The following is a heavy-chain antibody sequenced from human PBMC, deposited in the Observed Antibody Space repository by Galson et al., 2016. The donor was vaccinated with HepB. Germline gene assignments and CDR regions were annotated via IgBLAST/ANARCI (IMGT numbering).Heavy chain of an antibody. J-gene: IGHJ4*02. CDR1: GYTFTTYY. Sequence: SVKVSCKASGYTFTTYYMHWVRQAPGQGLEWMGILTPGGSSTIYAQKFQGRITMTSDTSTSTVYMELSSLRSEDTAVYYCARGVHTTMVTPTSFDYWGQGTLVTVS. CDR3: ARGVHTTMVTPTSFDY. V-gene: IGHV1-46*01. D-gene: IGHD5-18*01. CDR2: LTPGGSST.